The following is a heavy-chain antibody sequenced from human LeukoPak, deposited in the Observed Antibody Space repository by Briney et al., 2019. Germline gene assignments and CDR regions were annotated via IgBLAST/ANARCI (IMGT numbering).Heavy chain of an antibody. CDR1: GGSISYYY. V-gene: IGHV4-59*01. CDR2: IYYSGST. CDR3: ARADYYYDSSGYTYLFDY. D-gene: IGHD3-22*01. J-gene: IGHJ4*02. Sequence: SEILSLTCTVSGGSISYYYWGWIRQPPGKGPEWIGYIYYSGSTNYHPSLKSRVTISVDTSKNQFSLNLSSVTAADTAVYYCARADYYYDSSGYTYLFDYWGQGILVTVSS.